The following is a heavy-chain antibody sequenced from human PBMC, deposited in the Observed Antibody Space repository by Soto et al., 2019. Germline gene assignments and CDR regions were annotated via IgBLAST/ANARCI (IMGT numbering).Heavy chain of an antibody. Sequence: ASVKVSCKASGYNLGAYYTYWVRQAPGQGLEWMGIINPSGGSTSYAQKFQGRVTMTRDTSTSTVYMELSRLRSEDTAVYYCASSGEVGYFEWLSHSYYYYYGMDVWGEGTRVTVSA. J-gene: IGHJ6*04. CDR1: GYNLGAYY. V-gene: IGHV1-46*01. CDR3: ASSGEVGYFEWLSHSYYYYYGMDV. CDR2: INPSGGST. D-gene: IGHD3-9*01.